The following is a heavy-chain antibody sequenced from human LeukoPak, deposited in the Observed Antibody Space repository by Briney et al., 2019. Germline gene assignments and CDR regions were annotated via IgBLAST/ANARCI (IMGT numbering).Heavy chain of an antibody. CDR2: ISNDGSDK. Sequence: PGGSLRLSCAASGFTLSSHTMHWVRQAPGKGLEWVAVISNDGSDKYYADTVRGRFTISRDNSKNTLYLQMNNLRAEDTAVYYCAKVPWGWFGELSNWGQGTLVTVSS. CDR3: AKVPWGWFGELSN. J-gene: IGHJ4*02. D-gene: IGHD3-10*01. V-gene: IGHV3-30*04. CDR1: GFTLSSHT.